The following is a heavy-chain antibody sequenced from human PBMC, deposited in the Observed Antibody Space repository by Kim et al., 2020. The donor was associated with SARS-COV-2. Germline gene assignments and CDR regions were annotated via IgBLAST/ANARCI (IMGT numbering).Heavy chain of an antibody. CDR1: GGSFSDYY. J-gene: IGHJ4*02. Sequence: SETLSLSCAVYGGSFSDYYWTWIRQPPGKGLEWIGEISHSGGTHFSPSLKSRDTLSVDTSKNQLSLNLSSVTAADTAMYYCARAGVNRPSYVDHWGQGTQGTVSS. CDR2: ISHSGGT. CDR3: ARAGVNRPSYVDH. V-gene: IGHV4-34*01. D-gene: IGHD2-8*01.